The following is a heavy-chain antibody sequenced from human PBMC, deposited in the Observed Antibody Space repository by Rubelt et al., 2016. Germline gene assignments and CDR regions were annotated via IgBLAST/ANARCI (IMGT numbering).Heavy chain of an antibody. J-gene: IGHJ3*02. Sequence: QVQLQESGPGLVKPSETLSLTCTVSGGSLSSYYWSWIRQPPGKGLEWIGYLYYSGGTNYNPSLKVRVTLSWDPSRNQFARKLRSVTVADTAVYYCARRGYYYDSSGAFDIWGQGTMVTVSS. V-gene: IGHV4-59*08. CDR2: LYYSGGT. D-gene: IGHD3-22*01. CDR3: ARRGYYYDSSGAFDI. CDR1: GGSLSSYY.